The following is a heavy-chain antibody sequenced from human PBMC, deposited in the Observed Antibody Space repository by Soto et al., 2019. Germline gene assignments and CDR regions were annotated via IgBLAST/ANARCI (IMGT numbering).Heavy chain of an antibody. V-gene: IGHV1-2*02. J-gene: IGHJ6*02. D-gene: IGHD6-13*01. Sequence: ASVQVSCKASGYTLTDYYIHWVRQAPGQGLDWLGWINPNSGGTNYAQKFRGRVTLSRDTSISTAYMELSSLRSEDTAVYYCARRGYSSSWYYYYYYGMDVWGQGTTVTVSS. CDR2: INPNSGGT. CDR3: ARRGYSSSWYYYYYYGMDV. CDR1: GYTLTDYY.